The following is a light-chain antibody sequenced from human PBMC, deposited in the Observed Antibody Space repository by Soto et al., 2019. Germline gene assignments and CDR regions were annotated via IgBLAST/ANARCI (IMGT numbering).Light chain of an antibody. V-gene: IGKV1-5*03. J-gene: IGKJ3*01. CDR2: QAS. CDR3: LQYYDYPLT. Sequence: PQSRSTVSGDGGYIAVITVPANQRIASAVAWYQQRPGKAPNLLIYQASSLESGVPSRFSGSGYGAEFTLTFTSLQSDDFATYFCLQYYDYPLTFGTGTKVDIK. CDR1: QRIASA.